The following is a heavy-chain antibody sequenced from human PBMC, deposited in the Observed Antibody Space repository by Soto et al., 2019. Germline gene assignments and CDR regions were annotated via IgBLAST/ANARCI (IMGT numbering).Heavy chain of an antibody. J-gene: IGHJ4*02. CDR3: VKDGAVTFSGWFFDY. D-gene: IGHD4-4*01. Sequence: LXLSCSASGFPFSRFSIHWVRQAPGKGLVYVSGISFNGGDTYHADSVKGRFSISRDNSKNTVYLQMSSLRAEDTAVYYCVKDGAVTFSGWFFDYWGQGPPVTVSS. CDR2: ISFNGGDT. CDR1: GFPFSRFS. V-gene: IGHV3-64D*06.